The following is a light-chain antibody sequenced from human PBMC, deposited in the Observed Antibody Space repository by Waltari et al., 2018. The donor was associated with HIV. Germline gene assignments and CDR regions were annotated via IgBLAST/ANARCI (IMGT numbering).Light chain of an antibody. Sequence: IVLTQSPGTVSLSPGERATLPCRAGETVSSGYLAWYQQKPGKAPRLLIYGASIRASGVPDRFIGSGSGTDFTLTISRLEPEDFAVYLCQQYGSSPLTFGGGTRVEI. J-gene: IGKJ4*01. CDR1: ETVSSGY. CDR3: QQYGSSPLT. V-gene: IGKV3-20*01. CDR2: GAS.